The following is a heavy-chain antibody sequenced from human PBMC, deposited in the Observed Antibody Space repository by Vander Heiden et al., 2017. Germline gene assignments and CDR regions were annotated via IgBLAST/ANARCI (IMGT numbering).Heavy chain of an antibody. CDR3: VKTTSYAFNI. V-gene: IGHV3-53*01. J-gene: IGHJ3*02. CDR2: IFNNGDT. Sequence: LEWVSIIFNNGDTYYTDSVKGRFTISRDNSKNTVDLKMNSLRAEDTAMFYCVKTTSYAFNIWGQGTMVTVSS.